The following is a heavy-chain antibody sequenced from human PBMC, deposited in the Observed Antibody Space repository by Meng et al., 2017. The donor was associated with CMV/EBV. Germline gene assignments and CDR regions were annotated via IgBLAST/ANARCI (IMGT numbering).Heavy chain of an antibody. D-gene: IGHD6-13*01. Sequence: SETLSLTCTVSGGSISSSSYYWGWIRQPPGKGLEWIGSIYYSGSTYYNPSLKSRVTISVDTSKNQFPLKLSSVTAADTAVYYCAKWGIAAAGKGFDYWGQGTLVTVSS. J-gene: IGHJ4*02. V-gene: IGHV4-39*01. CDR1: GGSISSSSYY. CDR2: IYYSGST. CDR3: AKWGIAAAGKGFDY.